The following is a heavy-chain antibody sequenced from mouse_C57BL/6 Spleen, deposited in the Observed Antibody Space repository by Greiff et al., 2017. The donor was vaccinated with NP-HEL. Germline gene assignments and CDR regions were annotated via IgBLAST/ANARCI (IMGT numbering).Heavy chain of an antibody. V-gene: IGHV1-19*01. Sequence: VQLQQSGPVLVKPGASVKMSCKASGYTFTDYYMNWVKQSHGKSLEWIGVINPYNGGTSYNQKFKGKATLTVDKSSSTAYMELNSLTSEDSAVYYCAIYDGLYAMDYWGQGTSVTVSS. CDR2: INPYNGGT. J-gene: IGHJ4*01. CDR3: AIYDGLYAMDY. D-gene: IGHD2-3*01. CDR1: GYTFTDYY.